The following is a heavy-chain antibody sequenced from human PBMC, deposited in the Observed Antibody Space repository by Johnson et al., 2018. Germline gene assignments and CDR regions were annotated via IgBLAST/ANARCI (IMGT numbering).Heavy chain of an antibody. J-gene: IGHJ3*01. CDR2: IRSKPYGGTR. Sequence: VQLVESGGGLVKPGRSLRLSCTASGFNFGDYAMSWFRQAPGKGLEWVSFIRSKPYGGTREYAASVEGRFTFSRDDSKSIAYLQMNSRKMEDTAVYYCSRSIRSYWHDVFDLWGQGTMVTVSS. V-gene: IGHV3-49*05. D-gene: IGHD2-8*02. CDR1: GFNFGDYA. CDR3: SRSIRSYWHDVFDL.